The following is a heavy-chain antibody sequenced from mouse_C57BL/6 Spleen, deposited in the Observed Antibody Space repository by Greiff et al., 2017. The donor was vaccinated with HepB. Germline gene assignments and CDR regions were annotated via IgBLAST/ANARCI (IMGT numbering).Heavy chain of an antibody. Sequence: EVQLQQSGPELVKPGASVKISCKASGYTFTDYYMNWVKQSHGKSLEWIGDINPNNGGTSYNQKFKGKATLTVDKSSSTAYMELRSLTSEDSAVYYCARWGRTAQATYAMDYWGQGTSVTVSS. D-gene: IGHD3-2*02. CDR2: INPNNGGT. J-gene: IGHJ4*01. V-gene: IGHV1-26*01. CDR3: ARWGRTAQATYAMDY. CDR1: GYTFTDYY.